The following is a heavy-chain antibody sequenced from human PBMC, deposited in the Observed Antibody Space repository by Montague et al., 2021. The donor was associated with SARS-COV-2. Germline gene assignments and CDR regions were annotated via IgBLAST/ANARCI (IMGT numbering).Heavy chain of an antibody. Sequence: SETLSLTCTVSGGSISSSSYYWGWIRQPPGKGLEWIGSIYYSGSTYYNPSLKSRVTISVDTSKNQFSLKLSSVTAVDTAVYYCARRVGQWLPRYQYYFDYWGQGTLVTVSS. CDR1: GGSISSSSYY. CDR3: ARRVGQWLPRYQYYFDY. V-gene: IGHV4-39*01. D-gene: IGHD6-19*01. J-gene: IGHJ4*02. CDR2: IYYSGST.